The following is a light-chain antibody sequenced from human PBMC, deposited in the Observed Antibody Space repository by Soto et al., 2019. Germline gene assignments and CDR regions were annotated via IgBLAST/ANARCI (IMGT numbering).Light chain of an antibody. V-gene: IGKV3-20*01. Sequence: ETVLTQSPGTLSLSPGERATVSCRASQSVGGSSLAWYQQRPGQAPRLLIYDTSKRATGIPDRFSGSGSGKDFTLTISRLEPEDFAVYYCQQYQNSPRTFGQGTKVEIK. J-gene: IGKJ1*01. CDR3: QQYQNSPRT. CDR1: QSVGGSS. CDR2: DTS.